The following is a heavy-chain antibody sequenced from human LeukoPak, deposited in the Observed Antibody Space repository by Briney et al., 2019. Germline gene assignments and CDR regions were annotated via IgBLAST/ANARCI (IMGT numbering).Heavy chain of an antibody. D-gene: IGHD3-9*01. CDR3: ARLTDYDIMTGYSYYFDY. J-gene: IGHJ4*02. CDR2: IYPGDSDT. CDR1: GYSFTSYW. Sequence: GESLKISCKGSGYSFTSYWIGWVRQMPGKGLEWMGIIYPGDSDTRYSPSFQGQVTISADKSISTAYLQWSGLKASDTAMYYCARLTDYDIMTGYSYYFDYWGQGTLVTVSS. V-gene: IGHV5-51*01.